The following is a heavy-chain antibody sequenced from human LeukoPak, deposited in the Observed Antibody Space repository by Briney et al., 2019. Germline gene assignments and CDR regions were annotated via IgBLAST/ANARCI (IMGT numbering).Heavy chain of an antibody. J-gene: IGHJ4*02. D-gene: IGHD3-10*01. Sequence: SSETLSLTCTVSAGSISLYNTYYWNWIRQSPGKGLEWIGYIYYSGSTSYNPSLKSRVTISVDTFRNQFSLKLTSVTAADTAIYYCAKPDYYGASDYWGQGTLVTVSS. CDR1: AGSISLYNTYY. V-gene: IGHV4-59*01. CDR3: AKPDYYGASDY. CDR2: IYYSGST.